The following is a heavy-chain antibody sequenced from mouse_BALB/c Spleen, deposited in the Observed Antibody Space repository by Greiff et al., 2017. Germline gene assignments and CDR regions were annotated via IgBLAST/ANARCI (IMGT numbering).Heavy chain of an antibody. Sequence: VQLQQSGAELVGPGALVKLSCKASGFNIKDYYMHWVKQRPEQGLEWIGWIDPENGNTIYDPKFQGKASITADTSSNTAYLQLSSLTSEDTAVYYCARDGSLSYWGQGTTLTVSS. V-gene: IGHV14-1*02. CDR1: GFNIKDYY. CDR2: IDPENGNT. J-gene: IGHJ2*01. CDR3: ARDGSLSY. D-gene: IGHD1-1*01.